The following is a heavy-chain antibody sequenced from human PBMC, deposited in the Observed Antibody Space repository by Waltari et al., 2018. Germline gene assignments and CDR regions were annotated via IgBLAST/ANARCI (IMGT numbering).Heavy chain of an antibody. J-gene: IGHJ5*02. CDR2: IKKSGRT. V-gene: IGHV4-30-2*01. CDR3: ARASMVRGVMGWFDP. D-gene: IGHD3-10*01. Sequence: QLQLQESGSGLVKPSQTLSLTCAVSGGSISSGGYSWSWIRQPPGKGLEWIGYIKKSGRTSYNPSLKSRVTISVDRSKNQFSLKLSSVTAADTAVYYCARASMVRGVMGWFDPWGQGTLVTVSS. CDR1: GGSISSGGYS.